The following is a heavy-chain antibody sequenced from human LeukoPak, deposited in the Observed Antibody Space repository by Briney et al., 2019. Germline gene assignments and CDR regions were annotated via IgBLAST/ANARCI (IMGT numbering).Heavy chain of an antibody. V-gene: IGHV1-18*01. CDR3: ARRGLTGYYYYFDY. D-gene: IGHD3-9*01. CDR2: ISAYNGNR. CDR1: GYTFTSYG. J-gene: IGHJ4*02. Sequence: GASVKVSCKASGYTFTSYGISWVRQAPGQGLEGMGWISAYNGNRNYAQKLQGRVTMTTDPSTSTAYMELRSLRSDDTAVYYCARRGLTGYYYYFDYWGQGTLVTVSS.